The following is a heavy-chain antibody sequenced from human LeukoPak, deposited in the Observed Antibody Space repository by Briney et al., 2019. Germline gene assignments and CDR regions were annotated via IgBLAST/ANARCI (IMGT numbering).Heavy chain of an antibody. D-gene: IGHD5-18*01. V-gene: IGHV1-46*01. Sequence: GASVKVSCKASGYTFTSYYMHWVRQAPGQGLEWMGIINPSGGSTSYAQKFQGRVTMTRDTSTSTVYMELSRLRSEDTAVYYCARAHGLYSYGRRYYFDYWGQGTLVTVSS. CDR3: ARAHGLYSYGRRYYFDY. J-gene: IGHJ4*02. CDR1: GYTFTSYY. CDR2: INPSGGST.